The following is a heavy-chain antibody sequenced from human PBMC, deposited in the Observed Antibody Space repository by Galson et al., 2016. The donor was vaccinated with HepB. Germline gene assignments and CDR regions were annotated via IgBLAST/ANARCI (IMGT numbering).Heavy chain of an antibody. CDR3: AREGYYGSGSPDY. CDR2: IYYDESNK. CDR1: GFTFGSYG. Sequence: SLRLSCAASGFTFGSYGMHWVRQAPGKGLEWVAFIYYDESNKYYADSVKGRFTISRDNSKNTLSLQMNSLRAEDTAVYYCAREGYYGSGSPDYWGQGTLVTVSS. J-gene: IGHJ4*02. V-gene: IGHV3-33*01. D-gene: IGHD3-10*01.